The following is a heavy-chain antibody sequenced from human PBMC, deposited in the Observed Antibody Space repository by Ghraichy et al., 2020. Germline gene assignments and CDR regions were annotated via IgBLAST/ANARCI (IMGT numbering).Heavy chain of an antibody. CDR2: ISGSGGST. CDR1: GFTFSSYA. CDR3: AKDVRYAGVTMIVLPLRYYYYGMDV. V-gene: IGHV3-23*01. D-gene: IGHD3-22*01. Sequence: GGSLRLSCAASGFTFSSYAMSWVRQAPGKGLEWVSAISGSGGSTYYADSVKGRFTISRDNSKNTLYLQMNSLRAEDTAVYYCAKDVRYAGVTMIVLPLRYYYYGMDVWGQGTTVTVSS. J-gene: IGHJ6*02.